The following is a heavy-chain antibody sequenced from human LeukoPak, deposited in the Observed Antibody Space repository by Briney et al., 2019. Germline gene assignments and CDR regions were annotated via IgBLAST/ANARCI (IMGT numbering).Heavy chain of an antibody. V-gene: IGHV1-69*05. CDR1: GGTFSSYA. D-gene: IGHD5-18*01. CDR3: ARAYSYGQSHFDY. J-gene: IGHJ4*02. Sequence: GSSVKVSCKASGGTFSSYAISWVRQAPGQGLEWMGGIIPIFGTASYAQKFQGRVTMTRDTSTSTVYMELSSLRSEDTAVYYCARAYSYGQSHFDYWGQGTLVTVSS. CDR2: IIPIFGTA.